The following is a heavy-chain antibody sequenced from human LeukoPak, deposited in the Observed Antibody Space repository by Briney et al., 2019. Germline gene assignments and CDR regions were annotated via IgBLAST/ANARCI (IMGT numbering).Heavy chain of an antibody. CDR3: ARDMRAVAGTGAFDI. J-gene: IGHJ3*02. V-gene: IGHV4-61*01. CDR2: MYYSGNT. D-gene: IGHD6-19*01. Sequence: SETLSLTCTVSGGSISSSSYYWGWIRQPPGKGLEWIGNMYYSGNTNYNPSLKSRATISADTSKTEFSLKLSSVTAADTAAYFCARDMRAVAGTGAFDIWGQGTMVTVSS. CDR1: GGSISSSSYY.